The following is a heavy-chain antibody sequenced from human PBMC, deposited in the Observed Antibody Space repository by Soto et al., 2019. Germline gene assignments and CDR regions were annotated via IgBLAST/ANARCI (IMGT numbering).Heavy chain of an antibody. CDR2: IRNNGGAA. CDR1: SGSIFSSNW. D-gene: IGHD3-9*01. Sequence: QVQLQESGPGLVTPSGTLSLTCAVSSGSIFSSNWWSWVRQPPGKGLELIGEIRNNGGAANYNPSLRSRVIISVDTSKNEFSLKLFSVTAADTAVYYCASHLVMTGTRGFDHWGLGTLVTVSS. V-gene: IGHV4-4*02. J-gene: IGHJ4*02. CDR3: ASHLVMTGTRGFDH.